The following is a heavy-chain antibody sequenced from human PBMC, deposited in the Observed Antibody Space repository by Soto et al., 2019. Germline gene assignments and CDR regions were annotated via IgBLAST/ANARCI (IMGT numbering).Heavy chain of an antibody. Sequence: GESLKISCKGSGYSFTSYWIGWVRQMPGKGLEWMGIIYPGDSDTRYSPSFQGQVTISADKSISTAYLQWSSLKASDTAMDYWARAREPYYFDYWGQGTLVTVSS. V-gene: IGHV5-51*01. CDR1: GYSFTSYW. CDR2: IYPGDSDT. D-gene: IGHD1-1*01. CDR3: ARAREPYYFDY. J-gene: IGHJ4*02.